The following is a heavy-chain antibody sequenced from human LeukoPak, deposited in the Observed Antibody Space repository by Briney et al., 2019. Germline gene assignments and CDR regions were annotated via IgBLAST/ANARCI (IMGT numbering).Heavy chain of an antibody. CDR2: INHSGST. CDR1: GGSISSSNW. CDR3: ARVRGNYYYDSSGYPRVHAFDI. V-gene: IGHV4-4*02. Sequence: PSETLSLTCAVSGGSISSSNWWSWVRQPPGKGLEWIGEINHSGSTNYNPSLKSRVTISVDTSKNQFSLKLSSVTAADTAVYYCARVRGNYYYDSSGYPRVHAFDIWGQGTMVTVSS. J-gene: IGHJ3*02. D-gene: IGHD3-22*01.